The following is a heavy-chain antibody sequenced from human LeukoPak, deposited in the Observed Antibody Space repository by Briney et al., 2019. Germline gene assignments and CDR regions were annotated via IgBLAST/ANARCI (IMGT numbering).Heavy chain of an antibody. Sequence: ASVKVSCKASGYTFTNYGFSWGRQAPGHGLEWRGWISAYNGNTNYAQKLQGRVTMTTDTSTSTAYMELRSLRFDDTAVYYCARHGGITVAADDYWGQGTLVTVSS. D-gene: IGHD6-19*01. CDR3: ARHGGITVAADDY. J-gene: IGHJ4*02. V-gene: IGHV1-18*01. CDR2: ISAYNGNT. CDR1: GYTFTNYG.